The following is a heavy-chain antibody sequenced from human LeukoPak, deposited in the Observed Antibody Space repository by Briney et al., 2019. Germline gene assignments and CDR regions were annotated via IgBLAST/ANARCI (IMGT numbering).Heavy chain of an antibody. D-gene: IGHD3-3*01. CDR1: GFTFSSYS. CDR3: ASPPYYDFWSGYSGLPYYMDV. J-gene: IGHJ6*03. CDR2: ISSSSSYI. V-gene: IGHV3-21*01. Sequence: GGSLRLSCAAAGFTFSSYSMNWVRQAPGKGLEWVSSISSSSSYIYYADSVKGRFTISRDNAKNSLYLQMNSLRAEDTAVYYCASPPYYDFWSGYSGLPYYMDVWGKGTTVTVSS.